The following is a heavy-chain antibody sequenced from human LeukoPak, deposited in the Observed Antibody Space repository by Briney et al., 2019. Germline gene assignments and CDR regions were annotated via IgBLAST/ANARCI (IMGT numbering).Heavy chain of an antibody. CDR3: ARVTVDIVATTLRDYYYGMDV. Sequence: ASVKGSCTASGYTFTSYDINWVRQATGQGLEWMGWMNPNSGNTGYAQKFQGRVTMTRNTSISTAYMELSSLRSEDTAVYYCARVTVDIVATTLRDYYYGMDVWGQGTTVTVSS. CDR2: MNPNSGNT. CDR1: GYTFTSYD. V-gene: IGHV1-8*01. D-gene: IGHD5-12*01. J-gene: IGHJ6*02.